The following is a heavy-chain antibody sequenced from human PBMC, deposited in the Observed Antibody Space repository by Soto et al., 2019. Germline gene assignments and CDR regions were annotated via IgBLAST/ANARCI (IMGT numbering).Heavy chain of an antibody. J-gene: IGHJ4*02. D-gene: IGHD1-7*01. V-gene: IGHV4-34*01. CDR1: GGSFSGYY. CDR2: INHSGST. Sequence: SETLSLTCAVYGGSFSGYYWSWIRQPPGKGLEWIGEINHSGSTNYNPSLKSRVTISVDTSKNQFSLKLSSVTAADTAVYYCARAPRTNITGTTFFFDYWGQGTLVTVSS. CDR3: ARAPRTNITGTTFFFDY.